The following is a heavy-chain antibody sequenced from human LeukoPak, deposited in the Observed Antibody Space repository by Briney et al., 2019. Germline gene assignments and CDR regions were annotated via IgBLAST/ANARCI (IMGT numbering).Heavy chain of an antibody. V-gene: IGHV3-74*01. D-gene: IGHD2-15*01. CDR2: INSDGSST. CDR1: GFTFSSYW. CDR3: ARGLGQLGYCSGGSCYTTWFDP. Sequence: GGSLRLSCAASGFTFSSYWMHWVRQAPGKGLVWVSRINSDGSSTSYADSVKGRFTISRDSAKNTLYLQMNSLRAEDTAVYYCARGLGQLGYCSGGSCYTTWFDPWGQGTLVTVSS. J-gene: IGHJ5*02.